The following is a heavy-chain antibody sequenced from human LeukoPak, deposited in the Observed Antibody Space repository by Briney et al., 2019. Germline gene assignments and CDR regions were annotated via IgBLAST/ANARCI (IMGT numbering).Heavy chain of an antibody. J-gene: IGHJ4*02. CDR2: INHSGST. V-gene: IGHV4-34*01. Sequence: ASETLSLTCAVYGGSFSGYYWSWIRQPPGKGLEWIGEINHSGSTNYNPSLKSRVTISVDTSKNQFSLKLSSVTAADTAVYYCARGSRRRLGELSFHFDYWGQGTLVTVSS. D-gene: IGHD3-16*02. CDR3: ARGSRRRLGELSFHFDY. CDR1: GGSFSGYY.